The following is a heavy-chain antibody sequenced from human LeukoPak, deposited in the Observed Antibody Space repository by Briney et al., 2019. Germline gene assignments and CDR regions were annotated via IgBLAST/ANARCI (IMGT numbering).Heavy chain of an antibody. J-gene: IGHJ4*02. CDR1: GGSISSSSYY. CDR2: IYYSGST. CDR3: AKDVRYCSSTSCYS. V-gene: IGHV4-39*07. Sequence: SETLSLTCTVSGGSISSSSYYWGWIRQPPGKGLEWIGSIYYSGSTYYNPSLKSRVTISVDTSKNQFSLKLSSVTAADTAVYYCAKDVRYCSSTSCYSWGQGTLVTVSS. D-gene: IGHD2-2*01.